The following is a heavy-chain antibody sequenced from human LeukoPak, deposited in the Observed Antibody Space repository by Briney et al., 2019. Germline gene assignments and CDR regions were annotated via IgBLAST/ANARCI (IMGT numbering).Heavy chain of an antibody. D-gene: IGHD2-2*02. J-gene: IGHJ3*02. CDR2: ISAYNGNT. CDR3: ARGAPYCSSTSCYKMRGAFDI. Sequence: ASVKVSCKASGYAFTSYYMHWVRQAPGQGLEWMGWISAYNGNTNYAQKLQGRVTMTTDTSTSTAYMELRSLRSDDTAVYYCARGAPYCSSTSCYKMRGAFDIWGQGTMVTVSS. V-gene: IGHV1-18*04. CDR1: GYAFTSYY.